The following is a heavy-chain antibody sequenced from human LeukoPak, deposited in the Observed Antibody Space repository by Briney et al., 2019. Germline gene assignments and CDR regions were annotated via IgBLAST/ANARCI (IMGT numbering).Heavy chain of an antibody. D-gene: IGHD1-1*01. J-gene: IGHJ4*02. CDR1: GSTLTEFS. Sequence: ASVKVSCKVSGSTLTEFSMHWVRQAPGKGLEWMGGFDPEAGETLYAQEFQGRVTMTEDTSTDTAYMEVSSLRSDDTAVYYCATVASRLERLGRFDYWGQGTLVTVSS. CDR2: FDPEAGET. V-gene: IGHV1-24*01. CDR3: ATVASRLERLGRFDY.